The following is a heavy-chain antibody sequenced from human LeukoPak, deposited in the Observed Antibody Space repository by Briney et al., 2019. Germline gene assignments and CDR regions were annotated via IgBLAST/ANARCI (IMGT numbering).Heavy chain of an antibody. Sequence: PGGSLRLSCAASGFTFDDYAMHWVWQAPGKGLEWVSGISWNSGSIGYADSVKGRFTISRDNAKNSLYLQMSSLRAEDTALYYCEKGAEDYGSGLLDVGGQGPTVTVSS. V-gene: IGHV3-9*01. CDR2: ISWNSGSI. CDR1: GFTFDDYA. D-gene: IGHD3-10*01. CDR3: EKGAEDYGSGLLDV. J-gene: IGHJ6*02.